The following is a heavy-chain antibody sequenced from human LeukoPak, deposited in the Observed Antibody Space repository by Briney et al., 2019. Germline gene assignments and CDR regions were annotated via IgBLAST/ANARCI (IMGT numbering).Heavy chain of an antibody. J-gene: IGHJ4*02. D-gene: IGHD3-22*01. CDR3: ARGDMGTIMIVVAALDY. Sequence: GGSLTLSWAASGFTFTSYNINWVRQPPGNGLEWVSSISNSGNYIYYADSVTGRFTISRDNARNSLYLQMNSLRAEDTAVYYCARGDMGTIMIVVAALDYWGQGTLVTVSS. V-gene: IGHV3-21*01. CDR2: ISNSGNYI. CDR1: GFTFTSYN.